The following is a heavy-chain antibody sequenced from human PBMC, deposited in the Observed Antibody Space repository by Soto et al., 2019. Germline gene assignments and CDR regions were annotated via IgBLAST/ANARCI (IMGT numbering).Heavy chain of an antibody. CDR1: GYTLTELS. CDR3: AREGPSGVPCGP. Sequence: ASVKVSCKISGYTLTELSMHWVRQAPGKGLEWMGGFDPEDGETIYAQKFHGRVTMTEDMSTDTAYMELSSLRSEDTAVYYCAREGPSGVPCGPWGQGTLVTVSS. J-gene: IGHJ5*02. CDR2: FDPEDGET. V-gene: IGHV1-24*01. D-gene: IGHD3-3*01.